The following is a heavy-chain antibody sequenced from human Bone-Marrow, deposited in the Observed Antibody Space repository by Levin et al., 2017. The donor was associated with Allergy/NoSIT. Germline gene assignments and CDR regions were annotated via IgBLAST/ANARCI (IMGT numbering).Heavy chain of an antibody. J-gene: IGHJ6*03. D-gene: IGHD4-17*01. Sequence: PGGSLRLSCTISGFISADYAMNWVRQAPGRGLEWVSSLDGSSGKTHYADVVKGRFTISREYSKNTLFLQMNSLRVEDTARYYCAKAGTTVMLDYSYLDVWGEGTAVTVSS. V-gene: IGHV3-23*01. CDR1: GFISADYA. CDR3: AKAGTTVMLDYSYLDV. CDR2: LDGSSGKT.